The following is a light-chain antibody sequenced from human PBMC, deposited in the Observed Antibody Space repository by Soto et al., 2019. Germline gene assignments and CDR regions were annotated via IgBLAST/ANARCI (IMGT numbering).Light chain of an antibody. CDR3: RSYTSRSTPV. CDR1: SSDVATYKY. V-gene: IGLV2-14*01. Sequence: QSALTQPASVSGSPGQSITVSCTGTSSDVATYKYVSWYQQHPGKAPKLMIYEVSNRPSGVSNRFSGSKSGNTASLTISGLQADDEADYYCRSYTSRSTPVFGGGTKLTVL. J-gene: IGLJ2*01. CDR2: EVS.